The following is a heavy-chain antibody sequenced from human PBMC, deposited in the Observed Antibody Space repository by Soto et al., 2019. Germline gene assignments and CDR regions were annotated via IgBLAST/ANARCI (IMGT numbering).Heavy chain of an antibody. D-gene: IGHD3-16*01. Sequence: QVQLVESGGGVVQPGRSLRLSCAASGFTFSSYGMHWVRQAPGKGLEWVAVISYDGSNKYYADSVKGRFTISRDNSKNTLYLQMNSLRAEDTAVYYCAKDRTSYYDYVWGSPDAFDIWGQGTMVTVSS. J-gene: IGHJ3*02. CDR3: AKDRTSYYDYVWGSPDAFDI. V-gene: IGHV3-30*18. CDR2: ISYDGSNK. CDR1: GFTFSSYG.